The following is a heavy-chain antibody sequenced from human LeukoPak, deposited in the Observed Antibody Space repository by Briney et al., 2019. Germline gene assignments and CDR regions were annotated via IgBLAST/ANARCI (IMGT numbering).Heavy chain of an antibody. CDR1: GGSFSGSY. V-gene: IGHV4-34*01. CDR3: AKWGIGNNWDIDDH. D-gene: IGHD1-1*01. Sequence: PSETLSLTCAAYGGSFSGSYWSWIRQRPGKGLEWIGEINHSGSTNYNPSLKSRVTISVDTSKNQFSLKLSSVTAADTAVYYCAKWGIGNNWDIDDHWGQGTLVTVSS. J-gene: IGHJ4*02. CDR2: INHSGST.